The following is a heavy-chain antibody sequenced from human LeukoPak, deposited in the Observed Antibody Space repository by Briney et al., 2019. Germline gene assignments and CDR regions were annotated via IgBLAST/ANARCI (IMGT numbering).Heavy chain of an antibody. V-gene: IGHV4-4*07. Sequence: PSETLSLTCTVSGGSISSYYWSWIRQPAGKGLEWIGRIYTSGSTNYNPSLKSRVTMSVDTSKNQFSLKLSSVTAADTAVYYCASRISNIVGATIRAFDIWGQGTMVTVSS. CDR2: IYTSGST. J-gene: IGHJ3*02. CDR3: ASRISNIVGATIRAFDI. CDR1: GGSISSYY. D-gene: IGHD1-26*01.